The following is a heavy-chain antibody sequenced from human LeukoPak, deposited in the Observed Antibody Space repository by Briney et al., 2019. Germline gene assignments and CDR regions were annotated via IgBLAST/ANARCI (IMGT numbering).Heavy chain of an antibody. V-gene: IGHV4-31*03. CDR3: ARCQYWDTGGYFDY. CDR1: GGSISGGAYY. CDR2: IYYSGNT. Sequence: SETQSLTCTVSGGSISGGAYYWSWIRQHPGKGLEWIGYIYYSGNTYYNPSLKSRVTVSVDTSKNQFSLKLSSVTAADTAVYYCARCQYWDTGGYFDYWGQGTLVTVSS. J-gene: IGHJ4*02. D-gene: IGHD2-8*02.